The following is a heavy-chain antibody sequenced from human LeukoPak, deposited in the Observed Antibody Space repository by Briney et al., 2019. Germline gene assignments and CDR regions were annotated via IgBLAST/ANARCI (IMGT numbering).Heavy chain of an antibody. D-gene: IGHD3-22*01. CDR3: AKAQYYYDSSGYYSDY. CDR2: ISGSGGST. CDR1: GFTFSSYA. Sequence: GSLRLSCAASGFTFSSYAMSWVRQAPGKGLEWVSAISGSGGSTYYADSVKGRFTISRDNSKNTLYLQMNSLRAEDTAVYYCAKAQYYYDSSGYYSDYWGQGTLVTVSS. V-gene: IGHV3-23*01. J-gene: IGHJ4*02.